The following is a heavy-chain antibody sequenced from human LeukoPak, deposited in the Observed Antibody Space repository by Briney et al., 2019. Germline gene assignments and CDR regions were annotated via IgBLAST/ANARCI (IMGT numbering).Heavy chain of an antibody. CDR3: ARGDTVFDP. J-gene: IGHJ5*02. CDR2: SYYSGST. V-gene: IGHV4-39*07. CDR1: GGSISSSSYY. Sequence: SETLSLTCTVSGGSISSSSYYWGWIRQPPGKGLEWIGSSYYSGSTYYNPSLKSRVTISVDTSKNQFSLKLSSVTAADTAVYYCARGDTVFDPWGQGTLVTVSS. D-gene: IGHD4-17*01.